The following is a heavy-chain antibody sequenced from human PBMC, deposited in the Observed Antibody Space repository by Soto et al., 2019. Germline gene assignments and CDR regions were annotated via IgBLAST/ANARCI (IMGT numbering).Heavy chain of an antibody. CDR1: GFTFSDYY. D-gene: IGHD3-22*01. Sequence: KPGGSLRLSCAASGFTFSDYYMSWIRQAPGKGLEWVSYISSSGSTIYYADSVKGRFTISGDNAKNSLYLQMNSLRAEDTAVYYCARDKSSGYYWFDPWGQGTLVTVSS. J-gene: IGHJ5*02. CDR2: ISSSGSTI. CDR3: ARDKSSGYYWFDP. V-gene: IGHV3-11*01.